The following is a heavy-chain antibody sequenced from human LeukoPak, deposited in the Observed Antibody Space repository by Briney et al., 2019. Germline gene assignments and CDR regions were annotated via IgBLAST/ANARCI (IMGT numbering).Heavy chain of an antibody. CDR2: ISAYNGNT. V-gene: IGHV1-18*01. D-gene: IGHD3-10*01. Sequence: GASVKVSCKASGYTFTSYGISWVRQAPGQGLKWMGWISAYNGNTNYAQKLQGRVTMTTDTSTSTAYIELRSLRSAATAVYYCASDLGMGSGSSLGYWGQGTLVTVSS. CDR1: GYTFTSYG. J-gene: IGHJ4*02. CDR3: ASDLGMGSGSSLGY.